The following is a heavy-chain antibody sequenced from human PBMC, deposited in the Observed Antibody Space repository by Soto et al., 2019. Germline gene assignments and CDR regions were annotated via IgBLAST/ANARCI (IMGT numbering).Heavy chain of an antibody. CDR2: INHSGST. D-gene: IGHD2-21*01. CDR3: ATLRVRXHSRPQSYYDGLDV. CDR1: GGSFSGYY. Sequence: PSETLSLTCDVYGGSFSGYYWSWIRQPPGKGLEWIGEINHSGSTNYNPSLKSRVTISVDTSKNQFSLKLSSVTAADTAVYYCATLRVRXHSRPQSYYDGLDVWGQGTTXTVSS. V-gene: IGHV4-34*01. J-gene: IGHJ6*02.